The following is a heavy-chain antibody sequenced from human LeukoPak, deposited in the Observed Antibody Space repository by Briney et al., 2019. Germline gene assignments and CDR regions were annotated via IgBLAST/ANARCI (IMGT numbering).Heavy chain of an antibody. CDR3: AKDDDWGRFNH. D-gene: IGHD3-16*01. CDR2: ISPRGDIT. V-gene: IGHV3-23*01. Sequence: GGSLRLSCAASGFTFSSYSMSWVRQAPGKGLEWVSGISPRGDITYYKDSVRGRFTISRDNFKNTVSLQLNSLRAEDTAMYYCAKDDDWGRFNHWGQGTLVTVSS. J-gene: IGHJ1*01. CDR1: GFTFSSYS.